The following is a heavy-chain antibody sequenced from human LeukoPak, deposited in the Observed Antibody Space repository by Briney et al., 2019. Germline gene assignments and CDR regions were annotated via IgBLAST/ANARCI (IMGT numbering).Heavy chain of an antibody. J-gene: IGHJ5*02. V-gene: IGHV3-66*02. CDR1: GFTVSSNY. CDR2: IYSGGST. Sequence: GGSLRLSCAASGFTVSSNYMSWVRQAPGKGLEWVSVIYSGGSTYYADSVKGRFTISRDNSKNTLYLQMNSLRAEDTAVYYCARVWASTTIFGVVRGSWFDPWGQGTLVTVSS. D-gene: IGHD3-3*01. CDR3: ARVWASTTIFGVVRGSWFDP.